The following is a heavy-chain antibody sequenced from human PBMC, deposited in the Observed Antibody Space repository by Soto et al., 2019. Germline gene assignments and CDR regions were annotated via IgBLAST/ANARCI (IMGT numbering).Heavy chain of an antibody. D-gene: IGHD5-18*01. CDR1: GGSISSGDYY. CDR3: ARSPRGYSYGKFDY. J-gene: IGHJ4*02. CDR2: IYYSGST. Sequence: LTCTVSGGSISSGDYYWSWIRQPPGKGLEWIGYIYYSGSTYYNPSLKSRVTISVDTSKNQFSLKLSSVTAADTAVYYCARSPRGYSYGKFDYWGQGTLVTVSS. V-gene: IGHV4-30-4*01.